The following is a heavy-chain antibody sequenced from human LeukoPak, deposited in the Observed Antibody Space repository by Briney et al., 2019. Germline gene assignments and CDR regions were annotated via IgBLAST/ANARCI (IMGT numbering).Heavy chain of an antibody. V-gene: IGHV3-9*02. J-gene: IGHJ6*03. Sequence: GESLRLSFAAPGFTTGDYAMHWVRQAPGKGLEWVSGISWNSDTIAYADAVEGRFNISRDNAKNSRYLQMNRLRPEDTALYYCAKDGVIHHNYYYLDVWGKGTTVTVSS. CDR1: GFTTGDYA. D-gene: IGHD3-16*02. CDR2: ISWNSDTI. CDR3: AKDGVIHHNYYYLDV.